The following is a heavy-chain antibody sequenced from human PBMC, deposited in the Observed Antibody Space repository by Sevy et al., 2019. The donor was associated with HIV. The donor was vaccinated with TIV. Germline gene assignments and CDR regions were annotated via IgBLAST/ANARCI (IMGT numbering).Heavy chain of an antibody. V-gene: IGHV1-58*01. CDR3: AATSPIAHIWGMRDYYYYYGMDV. Sequence: AVKVSCKASGFTFTSSAVQWVRQARGQRLEGRGWIVVGSGNTNYAQKFQERVTITRDKSTSTAYMELSGLRSEDTAVYYCAATSPIAHIWGMRDYYYYYGMDVWGQGTTVTVSS. CDR1: GFTFTSSA. J-gene: IGHJ6*02. D-gene: IGHD2-8*01. CDR2: IVVGSGNT.